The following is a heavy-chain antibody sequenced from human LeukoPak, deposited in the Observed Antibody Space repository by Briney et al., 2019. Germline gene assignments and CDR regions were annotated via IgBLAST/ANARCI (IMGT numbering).Heavy chain of an antibody. CDR3: ARAGAGQYSSSWYAGGMDV. Sequence: GESLKISCKGSGYSFTSYWIAWVRQMPGRGLEWMGIIYPGDSDTRYSPSFQGQVTMSADKSISTAYLQWSSLKASDTAMYYCARAGAGQYSSSWYAGGMDVWGQGTTVTVSS. D-gene: IGHD6-13*01. V-gene: IGHV5-51*01. CDR2: IYPGDSDT. J-gene: IGHJ6*02. CDR1: GYSFTSYW.